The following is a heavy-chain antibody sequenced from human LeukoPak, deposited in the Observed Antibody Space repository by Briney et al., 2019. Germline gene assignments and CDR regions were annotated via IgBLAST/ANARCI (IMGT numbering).Heavy chain of an antibody. Sequence: PSETLSLTCAVYGWSFRGYYWSWIRQPPGKGLEWIGEINHSGSTNYNPSLKSRVTISVDTSKNQFSLKLSSVTAADTAVYYCTRGGKYYSSSWYNYWGQGTLVTVSS. CDR1: GWSFRGYY. CDR3: TRGGKYYSSSWYNY. D-gene: IGHD6-13*01. J-gene: IGHJ4*02. V-gene: IGHV4-34*01. CDR2: INHSGST.